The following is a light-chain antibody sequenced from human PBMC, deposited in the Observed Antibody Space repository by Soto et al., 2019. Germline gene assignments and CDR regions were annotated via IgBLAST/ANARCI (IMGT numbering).Light chain of an antibody. CDR2: GAS. CDR3: QQRSNWPPIT. J-gene: IGKJ5*01. CDR1: QSVSSGH. Sequence: DIVLTQSPGTLSLSPGERASLSCRASQSVSSGHLAWYQQKPGQAPRLLIYGASSRATGIPDRFSGSGSGTDFTLTISGLEPEDFAVYYCQQRSNWPPITFGQGTRLEI. V-gene: IGKV3D-20*02.